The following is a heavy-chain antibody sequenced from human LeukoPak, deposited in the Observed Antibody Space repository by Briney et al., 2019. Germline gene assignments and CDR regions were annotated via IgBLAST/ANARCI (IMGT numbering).Heavy chain of an antibody. J-gene: IGHJ5*02. CDR2: ISSSSSYI. V-gene: IGHV3-21*01. Sequence: GGSLRLSCAASGFTFSSYSMNWVRQAPGKGLEWVSSISSSSSYIYYADSVKGRFTISRDNAKNSLYLRMNSLRAEDTAVYYCARDGTLDWFDPWGQGTLVTVSS. CDR1: GFTFSSYS. D-gene: IGHD1-26*01. CDR3: ARDGTLDWFDP.